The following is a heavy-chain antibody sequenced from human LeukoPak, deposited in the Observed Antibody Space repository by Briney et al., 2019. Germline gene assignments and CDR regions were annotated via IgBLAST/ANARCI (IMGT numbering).Heavy chain of an antibody. Sequence: ASVKVSCVPSGYTFTSYGISWVRPAPGQRVEWVGWISAYNGNTNYAQKLQGRVTMTTDTSTSTAYMELRSLRADDTAVYYCARDGIVGASWEGYYYGMDVWGQGPTVTVSS. V-gene: IGHV1-18*01. D-gene: IGHD1-26*01. CDR1: GYTFTSYG. J-gene: IGHJ6*02. CDR3: ARDGIVGASWEGYYYGMDV. CDR2: ISAYNGNT.